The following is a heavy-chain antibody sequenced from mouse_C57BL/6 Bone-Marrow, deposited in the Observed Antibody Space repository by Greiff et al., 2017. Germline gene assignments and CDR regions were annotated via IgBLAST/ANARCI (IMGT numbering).Heavy chain of an antibody. J-gene: IGHJ2*01. D-gene: IGHD2-2*01. CDR3: AREGYYGYDVVDD. Sequence: EVKLMESEGGLVQPGSSMKLSCTASGFTFSDYYMAWVRQVPDKGLEWVANINYDGSSTYYLDSLKSRFLISRDNAKNILYLQMRSLKSEDTATYNCAREGYYGYDVVDDWGQGTTLTVSS. V-gene: IGHV5-16*01. CDR1: GFTFSDYY. CDR2: INYDGSST.